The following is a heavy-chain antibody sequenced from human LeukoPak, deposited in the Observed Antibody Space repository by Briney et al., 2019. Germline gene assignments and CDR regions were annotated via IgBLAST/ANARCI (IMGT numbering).Heavy chain of an antibody. CDR3: ARGVEWLQSSEYFDY. CDR1: GGSISSYY. Sequence: SETLSLTCTVSGGSISSYYWSWTRQPPGKGLEWIGYIYYSGSTNYNPSLKSRVTISVDTSKNQFSLELSSVTAADTAVYYCARGVEWLQSSEYFDYWGQGTLVTVSS. D-gene: IGHD5-24*01. J-gene: IGHJ4*02. V-gene: IGHV4-59*01. CDR2: IYYSGST.